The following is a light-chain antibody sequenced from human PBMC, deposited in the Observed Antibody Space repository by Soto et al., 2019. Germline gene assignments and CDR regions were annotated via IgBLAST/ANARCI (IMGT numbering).Light chain of an antibody. J-gene: IGLJ3*02. Sequence: QAVVTQEPSLTLSPGETVTLTCGSSAGTVTSGHYPYWYQQKPGQAPRTLIYDTSNRHSRTPARFSGSLLGGKAALTLSGAQPEDEADYYCSLSYSGAVVFGGGTKLTVL. CDR3: SLSYSGAVV. CDR1: AGTVTSGHY. V-gene: IGLV7-46*01. CDR2: DTS.